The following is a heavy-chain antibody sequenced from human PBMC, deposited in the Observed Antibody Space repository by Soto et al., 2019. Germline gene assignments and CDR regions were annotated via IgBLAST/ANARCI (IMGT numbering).Heavy chain of an antibody. CDR2: IYYSGTT. Sequence: SETLSLTCSVSGGSITSSTYYWGWIRQPPGKGLEWIGNIYYSGTTYYNPSLKSRVTISVDTSKNQFSLNLSSVTAADTAVYYCARRGGIAVGGLAFDFWGQGALVTVSS. J-gene: IGHJ4*02. D-gene: IGHD6-19*01. CDR3: ARRGGIAVGGLAFDF. CDR1: GGSITSSTYY. V-gene: IGHV4-39*01.